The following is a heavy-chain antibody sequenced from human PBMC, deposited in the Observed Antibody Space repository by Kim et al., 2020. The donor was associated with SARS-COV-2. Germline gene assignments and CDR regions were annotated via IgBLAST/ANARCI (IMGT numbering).Heavy chain of an antibody. J-gene: IGHJ4*02. CDR1: DGSIGSFY. D-gene: IGHD3-10*01. Sequence: SETLSLSCTISDGSIGSFYWSWIRQPPGKGLEWVGYIYYSGSTKYNPSFKSRVSISVDTTTNDFLLKLTSATAADTAVYYCARRSTIIPCEYWGEAALVT. CDR2: IYYSGST. CDR3: ARRSTIIPCEY. V-gene: IGHV4-59*13.